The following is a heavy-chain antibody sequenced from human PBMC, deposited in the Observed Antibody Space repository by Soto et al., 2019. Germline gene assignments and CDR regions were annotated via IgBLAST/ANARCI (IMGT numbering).Heavy chain of an antibody. V-gene: IGHV3-21*01. D-gene: IGHD6-6*01. CDR1: GFTFSSYS. CDR3: ARDNSSPIRKFDY. CDR2: ISSSSSYI. Sequence: LRLSCAASGFTFSSYSMNWVRQAPGKGLEWVSSISSSSSYIYYADSVKGRFTISRDNAKNSLYLQMNSLRAEDTAVYYCARDNSSPIRKFDYRGQGTLVTGSS. J-gene: IGHJ4*02.